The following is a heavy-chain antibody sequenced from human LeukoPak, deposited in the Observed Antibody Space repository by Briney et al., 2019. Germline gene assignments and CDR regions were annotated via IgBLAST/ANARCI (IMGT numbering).Heavy chain of an antibody. CDR2: ISSSSSTI. V-gene: IGHV3-48*02. D-gene: IGHD5-18*01. CDR3: ARGPVYSYGFNWFDP. Sequence: QPGGSLRLSCAASGFTFSSYSMNWVRQAPGKGLEWVSYISSSSSTIYYADSAKGRFTISRDNAKNSLYLQMNSLRDEDTAVYYCARGPVYSYGFNWFDPWGQGTLVTVSS. CDR1: GFTFSSYS. J-gene: IGHJ5*02.